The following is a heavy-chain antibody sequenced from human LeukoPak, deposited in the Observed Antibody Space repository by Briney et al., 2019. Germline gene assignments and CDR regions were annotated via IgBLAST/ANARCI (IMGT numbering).Heavy chain of an antibody. J-gene: IGHJ6*03. CDR2: INHSGST. CDR3: ARDNYSNYYYMDV. CDR1: GGSFSGYY. D-gene: IGHD4-11*01. Sequence: ETLSLTCAVYGGSFSGYYWSWIRQPPGKGLEWIGEINHSGSTNYNPSLKSRVTISVDTSKNQFSLKLSSVTAADTAVYYCARDNYSNYYYMDVWGKGTTVTVSS. V-gene: IGHV4-34*01.